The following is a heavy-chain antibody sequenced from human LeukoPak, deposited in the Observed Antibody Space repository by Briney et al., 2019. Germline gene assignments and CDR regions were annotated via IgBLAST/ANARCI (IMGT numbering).Heavy chain of an antibody. CDR3: ASALRYCTTSTTCHYYFDY. D-gene: IGHD2-8*01. CDR1: GGSISRSNW. V-gene: IGHV4-4*02. Sequence: SGTLSLTCAVSGGSISRSNWWSWVRQPPGKGLDWIAEIYHDGSTNYNPSLQSRVTISLDKSNNSFSLKLTSVTAADTAVYYCASALRYCTTSTTCHYYFDYWGQGTLVAVSS. J-gene: IGHJ4*02. CDR2: IYHDGST.